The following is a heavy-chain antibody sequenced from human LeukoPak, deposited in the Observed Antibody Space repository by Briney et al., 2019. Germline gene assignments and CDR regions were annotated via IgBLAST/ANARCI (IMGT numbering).Heavy chain of an antibody. D-gene: IGHD2-15*01. CDR3: ARRYCSGGSCSSFDY. J-gene: IGHJ4*02. Sequence: PSETLSLSCTVSGXSISSYYGSWIRQPPGKGREWIGYIYYSGSTNYNPSLKSRVTISVDTSKNQFSLKLSSVTAADTAVYYCARRYCSGGSCSSFDYWGQGTLVTVSS. CDR2: IYYSGST. V-gene: IGHV4-59*01. CDR1: GXSISSYY.